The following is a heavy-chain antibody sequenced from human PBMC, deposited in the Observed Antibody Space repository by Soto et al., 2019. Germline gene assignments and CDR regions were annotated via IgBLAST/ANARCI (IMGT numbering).Heavy chain of an antibody. D-gene: IGHD6-6*01. V-gene: IGHV3-48*02. Sequence: GGSLRLSCAASGFTFSSYSMNWVRQAPGKGLEWVSYISSSSSTIYYADSVKGRFTISRDNAKNSLYLQMNSLRDEDTAVYFCARGLAARPSWLDPWGQGTMVTVYS. J-gene: IGHJ5*02. CDR1: GFTFSSYS. CDR2: ISSSSSTI. CDR3: ARGLAARPSWLDP.